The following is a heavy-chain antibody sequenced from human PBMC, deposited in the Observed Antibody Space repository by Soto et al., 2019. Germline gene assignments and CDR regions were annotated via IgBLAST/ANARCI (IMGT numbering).Heavy chain of an antibody. Sequence: SLRPSCAASRSGSDEDATHWVRQPQGKGMEWVSGISWSGDMIRYADSVKGLFTNSRDNGKNSLYLKMNSLRTEDTAFYYCVQDWLSEPYGKLDNWGQGALVTVSS. J-gene: IGHJ4*02. CDR3: VQDWLSEPYGKLDN. CDR1: RSGSDEDA. D-gene: IGHD3-10*01. V-gene: IGHV3-9*02. CDR2: ISWSGDMI.